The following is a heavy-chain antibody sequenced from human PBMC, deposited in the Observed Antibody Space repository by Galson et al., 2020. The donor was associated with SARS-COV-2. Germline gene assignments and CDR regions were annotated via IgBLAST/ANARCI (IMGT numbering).Heavy chain of an antibody. CDR2: IDWDDDK. J-gene: IGHJ4*02. V-gene: IGHV2-70*04. CDR1: GFSLSTSGMR. Sequence: SGPTLVKPTQTLTLTCTFSGFSLSTSGMRVSWIRQPPGKALEWLARIDWDDDKFYSTSLKTRLTISKDTSKNQVVLTMTNMDPVDTATYYCARAHYDISTGYSREFDYWGQGTLVTVSS. CDR3: ARAHYDISTGYSREFDY. D-gene: IGHD3-9*01.